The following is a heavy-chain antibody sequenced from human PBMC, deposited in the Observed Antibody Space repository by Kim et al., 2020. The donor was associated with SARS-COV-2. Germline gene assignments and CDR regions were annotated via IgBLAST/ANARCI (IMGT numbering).Heavy chain of an antibody. V-gene: IGHV3-64*01. Sequence: NSGKGRFTIARDNSKNTLYLQMGSLRAEDMAVYYCAGLWFGELEGAYGLDVWGQGTTVTVSS. CDR3: AGLWFGELEGAYGLDV. D-gene: IGHD3-10*01. J-gene: IGHJ6*02.